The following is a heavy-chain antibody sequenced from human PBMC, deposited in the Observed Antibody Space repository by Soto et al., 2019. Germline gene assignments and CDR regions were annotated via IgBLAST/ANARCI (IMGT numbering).Heavy chain of an antibody. V-gene: IGHV1-24*01. Sequence: ASVKVSCKVSGYTLTELSMHWVRQAPGKGLEWMGGFDPEDGETIYAQKFQGRVTMTEDTSTDTAYMELSSLRSEDTAVYYCATVLRRDYYYYYMDVWGKGTTVTVSS. CDR1: GYTLTELS. J-gene: IGHJ6*03. D-gene: IGHD1-26*01. CDR2: FDPEDGET. CDR3: ATVLRRDYYYYYMDV.